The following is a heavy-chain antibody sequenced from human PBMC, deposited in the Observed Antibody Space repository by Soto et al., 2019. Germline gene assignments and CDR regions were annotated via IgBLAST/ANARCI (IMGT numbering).Heavy chain of an antibody. V-gene: IGHV4-61*01. J-gene: IGHJ3*02. CDR1: GGSVSSGSYY. CDR3: ARDRIAVAGNDAFDI. CDR2: IYYSRST. D-gene: IGHD6-19*01. Sequence: QVQLQESGPGLVKPSETLSLTCTVSGGSVSSGSYYWSWIRQPPGKGLEWIGYIYYSRSTNYNPSLKSRVTISVDTSKNQFSLKLSSVTAADTAVYYCARDRIAVAGNDAFDIWGQGTMVTVSS.